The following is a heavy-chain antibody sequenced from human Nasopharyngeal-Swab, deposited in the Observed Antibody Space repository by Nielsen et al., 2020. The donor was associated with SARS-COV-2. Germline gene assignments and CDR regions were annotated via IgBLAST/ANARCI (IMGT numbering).Heavy chain of an antibody. D-gene: IGHD6-13*01. CDR2: IKQDGSEK. CDR3: ARPLSRDSTWTTEANWFDP. CDR1: GFTFSSYW. V-gene: IGHV3-7*05. J-gene: IGHJ5*02. Sequence: GESLKISCAAPGFTFSSYWMSWVRQAPGKGLEWVANIKQDGSEKYYVDSVKGRFTISRDNAKNSLYLQMNSLRAEDTALYHCARPLSRDSTWTTEANWFDPWGQGTLVTVSS.